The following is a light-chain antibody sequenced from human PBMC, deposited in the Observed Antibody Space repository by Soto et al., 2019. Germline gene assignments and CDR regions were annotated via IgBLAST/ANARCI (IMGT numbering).Light chain of an antibody. CDR3: QQYSNSPPLT. CDR1: QSVNSNY. CDR2: GAS. Sequence: NVLTQSPGTLSLSPGERATLSCRASQSVNSNYLAWYQQKPGQAPRLLIKGASSRATGIPDRFSGSGSGTDFTLTISRLEPEDFAVYYCQQYSNSPPLTFGGGTKVDVK. V-gene: IGKV3-20*01. J-gene: IGKJ4*01.